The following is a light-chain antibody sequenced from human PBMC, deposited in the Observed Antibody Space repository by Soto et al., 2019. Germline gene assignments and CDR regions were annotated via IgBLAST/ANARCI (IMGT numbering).Light chain of an antibody. CDR3: GTWDRSLSAAV. J-gene: IGLJ1*01. Sequence: LLTQPRCVSATPGPTVTISCSGSNSSIGNPPPSCHQLLPVTAPKLLIYDNNKLPSEIPDRFSGSKSGTSATLSITGLQTGDEADYYCGTWDRSLSAAVFGTGTKVTVL. CDR1: NSSIGNPP. CDR2: DNN. V-gene: IGLV1-51*01.